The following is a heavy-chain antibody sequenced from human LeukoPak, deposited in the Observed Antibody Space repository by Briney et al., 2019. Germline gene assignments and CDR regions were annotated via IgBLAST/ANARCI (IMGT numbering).Heavy chain of an antibody. V-gene: IGHV4-39*01. CDR1: GGSISSNAYY. CDR2: IYYSGST. D-gene: IGHD3-10*01. CDR3: ARHPPYGSRNWGAYYFDS. Sequence: SETLSLTCTVSGGSISSNAYYWGWIRQPPGKGLEWIGSIYYSGSTYYNPSLKSRVTISVDTSHNPFSLKLNSVTAADTALYYCARHPPYGSRNWGAYYFDSWGQGTLVTVSS. J-gene: IGHJ4*02.